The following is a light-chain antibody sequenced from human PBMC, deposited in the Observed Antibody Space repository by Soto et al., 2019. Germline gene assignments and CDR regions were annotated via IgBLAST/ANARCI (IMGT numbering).Light chain of an antibody. CDR3: QQYNNWPPYT. J-gene: IGKJ5*01. CDR1: QSVSSY. Sequence: EIVLTQSPATLSLFPGERATLSCRASQSVSSYLAWYQQRPGQAPRLLMYGASTRATETPARCSGSGSATDFTLPISSMQSEDFAVYYCQQYNNWPPYTFGQGTRLEIK. V-gene: IGKV3-15*01. CDR2: GAS.